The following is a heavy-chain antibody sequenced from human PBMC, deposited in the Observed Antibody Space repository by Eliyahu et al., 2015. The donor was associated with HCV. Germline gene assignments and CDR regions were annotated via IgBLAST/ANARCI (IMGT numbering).Heavy chain of an antibody. D-gene: IGHD1-1*01. CDR1: GYTFTSXY. CDR2: INPSGGST. CDR3: ARAPYNWNDGLLSAFDI. Sequence: QVQLVQSGAEVKKPGASVKVSCXASGYTFTSXYMHWVRXAPGQGLEWMGIINPSGGSTSYAQKFQGRVTMTRDTSTSTVYMELSSLRSEDTAVYYCARAPYNWNDGLLSAFDIWGQGTMVTVSS. V-gene: IGHV1-46*01. J-gene: IGHJ3*02.